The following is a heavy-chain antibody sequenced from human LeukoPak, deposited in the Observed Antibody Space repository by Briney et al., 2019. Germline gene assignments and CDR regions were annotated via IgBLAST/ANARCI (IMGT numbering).Heavy chain of an antibody. J-gene: IGHJ5*02. V-gene: IGHV1-18*01. CDR3: ARDMVGLAADGNWFDP. CDR2: IATYNGKT. D-gene: IGHD6-13*01. CDR1: GYTFISYG. Sequence: ASVKVSCKASGYTFISYGISWVRQAPGQGLEWMGWIATYNGKTKYAEKVQGRVAMTTDTSTTTAYMELRTLRSDDTAVYYCARDMVGLAADGNWFDPWGQGTLVTVSS.